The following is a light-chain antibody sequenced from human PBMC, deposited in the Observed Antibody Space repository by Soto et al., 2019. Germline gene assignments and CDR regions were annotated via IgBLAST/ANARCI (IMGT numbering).Light chain of an antibody. CDR2: QDT. J-gene: IGLJ2*01. Sequence: SYELTQPPSVSVSPGQTATITCSGDKLGDNYACWYQQKPGRSPVLVIYQDTKRPSGIPERFSGSNSGNTATLTITGTQAMDEADYYCQASGSSVVFGGGTKLTVL. CDR1: KLGDNY. V-gene: IGLV3-1*01. CDR3: QASGSSVV.